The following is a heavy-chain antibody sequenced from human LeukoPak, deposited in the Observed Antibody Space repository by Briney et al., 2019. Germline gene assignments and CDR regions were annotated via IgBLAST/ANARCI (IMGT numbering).Heavy chain of an antibody. CDR2: IYYSGST. J-gene: IGHJ4*02. CDR1: GGSISSSSYY. V-gene: IGHV4-39*07. Sequence: KSSETLSLTCTVSGGSISSSSYYWGWMRQPPGKGLEWIGSIYYSGSTYYNPSLKSRVTISVDTSKNQFSLKLSSVTAADTAVYYCARESQGYYYDSSGYYYFGYWGQGTLVTVSS. D-gene: IGHD3-22*01. CDR3: ARESQGYYYDSSGYYYFGY.